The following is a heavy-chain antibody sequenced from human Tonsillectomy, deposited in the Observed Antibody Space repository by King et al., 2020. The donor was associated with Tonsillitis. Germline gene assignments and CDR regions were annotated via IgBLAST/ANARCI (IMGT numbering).Heavy chain of an antibody. Sequence: VQLVESGGGLVKPGGSLRLSCAASGFTFSNAWMSWVRQAPGKGLEWVGRIKSKTDGGPTDYAAPGKGRFTISRDDSKNTLYLQMNSLKTEDTAVYYCSLDGYSSGWYVGYWGQGTLVTVSS. CDR1: GFTFSNAW. J-gene: IGHJ4*02. V-gene: IGHV3-15*01. CDR2: IKSKTDGGPT. CDR3: SLDGYSSGWYVGY. D-gene: IGHD6-19*01.